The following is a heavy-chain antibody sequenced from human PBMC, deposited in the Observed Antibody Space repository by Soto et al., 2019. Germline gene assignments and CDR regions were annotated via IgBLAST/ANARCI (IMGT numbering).Heavy chain of an antibody. V-gene: IGHV4-61*03. CDR1: GGSVSSDSYY. CDR2: IYYSETT. Sequence: QVHLQESGPGQVKPSETLSLTCTVSGGSVSSDSYYWSWIRQPPGKGLEYIGYIYYSETTRYNPSLKSRVTISADTSKNHFSLKLSSVTAADTAVYYCARDLWAVGMDVWGQGTTVTVSS. D-gene: IGHD2-21*01. CDR3: ARDLWAVGMDV. J-gene: IGHJ6*02.